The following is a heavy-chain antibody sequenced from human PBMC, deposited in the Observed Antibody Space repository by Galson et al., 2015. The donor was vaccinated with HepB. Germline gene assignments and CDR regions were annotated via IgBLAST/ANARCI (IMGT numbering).Heavy chain of an antibody. D-gene: IGHD2/OR15-2a*01. CDR3: ARATLGWFDP. CDR1: GFTFTDYY. Sequence: LRLSCAASGFTFTDYYMSWIRQAPGKGLEWVSYISGSGSTTIFYADSVKGRFTISRDNAKNSLYLQMTSLRAEDTAVYYCARATLGWFDPWGQGTLVTVSS. J-gene: IGHJ5*02. CDR2: ISGSGSTTI. V-gene: IGHV3-11*01.